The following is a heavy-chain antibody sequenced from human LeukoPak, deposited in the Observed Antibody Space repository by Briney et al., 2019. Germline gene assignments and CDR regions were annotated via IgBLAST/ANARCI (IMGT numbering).Heavy chain of an antibody. CDR2: ISWNSGSI. J-gene: IGHJ4*02. CDR3: AKDQYSSGWHHFDY. Sequence: GGSLRLSCAASGFTVSSNYMSWVRQAPGKGLEWVSGISWNSGSIGYADSVKGRFTISRDNAKNFLYLHMNSLRAEDTGLYYCAKDQYSSGWHHFDYWGQGILVTVSS. D-gene: IGHD6-19*01. CDR1: GFTVSSNY. V-gene: IGHV3-9*01.